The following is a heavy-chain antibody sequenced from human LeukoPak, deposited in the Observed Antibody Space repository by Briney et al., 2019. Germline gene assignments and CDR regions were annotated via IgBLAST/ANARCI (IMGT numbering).Heavy chain of an antibody. CDR2: INGDGTST. D-gene: IGHD1-14*01. V-gene: IGHV3-74*01. Sequence: GGSLRLSCAASGFTFSSYWMNWVRQAPGKGLVWVSRINGDGTSTSYADSVKGRFTISRDNAKNTLYLQMNSLRAEDTALYYCARGSEYWGQGTLVTVSS. CDR3: ARGSEY. J-gene: IGHJ4*02. CDR1: GFTFSSYW.